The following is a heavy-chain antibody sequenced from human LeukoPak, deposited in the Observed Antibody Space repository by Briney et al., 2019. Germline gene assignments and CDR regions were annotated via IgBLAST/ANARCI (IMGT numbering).Heavy chain of an antibody. CDR1: GGSISSSSYY. Sequence: SETLSLTRTVSGGSISSSSYYWGWIRQSPGKGLVWLGSIYYSGSTYYNPSLKSRVTLSVDTSKNQFSLKLSSVTAADTAVYYWARHERDCSGGSCYSNWFDPWGQGTLVTVSS. V-gene: IGHV4-39*01. CDR3: ARHERDCSGGSCYSNWFDP. CDR2: IYYSGST. J-gene: IGHJ5*02. D-gene: IGHD2-15*01.